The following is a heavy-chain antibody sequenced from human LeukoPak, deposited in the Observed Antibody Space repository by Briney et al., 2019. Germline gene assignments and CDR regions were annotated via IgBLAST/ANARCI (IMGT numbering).Heavy chain of an antibody. CDR2: IYHSGST. V-gene: IGHV4-30-2*01. CDR1: GGSISSSGYS. J-gene: IGHJ4*02. D-gene: IGHD6-13*01. CDR3: ARSSWVRGLFDY. Sequence: SETLSLTCTVSGGSISSSGYSWSWIRQPPGKGLEWIGYIYHSGSTYYNPSLKSRVTISVDRSKNQFSLKLSSVTAADTAVYYCARSSWVRGLFDYWGQGTLVTVSS.